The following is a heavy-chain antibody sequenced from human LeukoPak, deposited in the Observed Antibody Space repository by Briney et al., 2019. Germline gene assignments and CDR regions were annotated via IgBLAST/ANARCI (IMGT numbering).Heavy chain of an antibody. J-gene: IGHJ4*02. CDR3: ARVLVAFDY. CDR2: ISSSGSTI. D-gene: IGHD3-9*01. CDR1: GFTFSSYE. Sequence: GGSLRLSCAASGFTFSSYEMNWVRQAPGKGLEWVSYISSSGSTIYYADSVKGRFTISRDNAKNPLYLQMNSLRAEDTAVYYCARVLVAFDYWGQGTLVTVSS. V-gene: IGHV3-48*03.